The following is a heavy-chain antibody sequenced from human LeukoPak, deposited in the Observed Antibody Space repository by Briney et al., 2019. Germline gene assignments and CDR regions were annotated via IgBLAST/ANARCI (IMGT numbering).Heavy chain of an antibody. J-gene: IGHJ4*02. Sequence: PGGSPRPPCGAPGFTLCRYSMRWVRPAPREGPELGSSMSVNSGLIYYADSVKGRFTVSRDNARNSLYLQMHSLRAEDTAVYYCAREFEGVASGAGYWGQGTLVTVSS. D-gene: IGHD1-26*01. CDR2: MSVNSGLI. CDR1: GFTLCRYS. CDR3: AREFEGVASGAGY. V-gene: IGHV3-21*01.